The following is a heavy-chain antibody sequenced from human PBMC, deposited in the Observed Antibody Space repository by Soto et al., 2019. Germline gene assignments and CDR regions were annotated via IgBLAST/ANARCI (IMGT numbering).Heavy chain of an antibody. CDR2: ISAYNGNT. CDR1: AYTFTSYR. J-gene: IGHJ3*02. D-gene: IGHD3-16*01. Sequence: SGKVCCKASAYTFTSYRISWLRQAPGQGLEWMGWISAYNGNTNYAQKLQGRVTMTTDTSTSTAYMELRSLRSDDTAVYYGARAGKDYGGNRGDHAFDIWGQGTMVTGSS. V-gene: IGHV1-18*04. CDR3: ARAGKDYGGNRGDHAFDI.